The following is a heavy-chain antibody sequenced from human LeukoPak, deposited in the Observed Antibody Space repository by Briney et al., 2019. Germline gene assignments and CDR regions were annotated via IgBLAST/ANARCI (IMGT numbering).Heavy chain of an antibody. V-gene: IGHV3-48*03. CDR1: GFTFSSYE. Sequence: GGSLRLSCAASGFTFSSYEMNWVRQAPGKGLEWVSYISSSGSTIYYADSVKGRFTISRDNAKNSLYLQMNSLRAEDTAVCYCAREQLLYYYDSSGYNKDDAFDIWGQGTMVTVSS. D-gene: IGHD3-22*01. CDR3: AREQLLYYYDSSGYNKDDAFDI. CDR2: ISSSGSTI. J-gene: IGHJ3*02.